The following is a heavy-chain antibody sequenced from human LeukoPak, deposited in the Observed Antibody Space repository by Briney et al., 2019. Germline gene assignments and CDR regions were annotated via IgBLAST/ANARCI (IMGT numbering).Heavy chain of an antibody. V-gene: IGHV3-30*04. CDR3: AKDRVGATNWFDP. J-gene: IGHJ5*02. CDR2: ISYDGSNK. D-gene: IGHD1-26*01. CDR1: GFTFSSYA. Sequence: GGSLRLSCAASGFTFSSYAMHWVRQAPGKGLEWVAVISYDGSNKYYADSVKGRFTISRDNSKNTLYLQMNSLRAEDTAVYYCAKDRVGATNWFDPWGQGTLVTVSS.